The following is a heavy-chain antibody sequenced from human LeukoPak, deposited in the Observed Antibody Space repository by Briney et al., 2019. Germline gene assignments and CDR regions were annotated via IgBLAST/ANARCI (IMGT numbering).Heavy chain of an antibody. J-gene: IGHJ4*02. CDR1: GYTFTSYY. Sequence: ASVKVSCKASGYTFTSYYMHWVRQAPGQGLEWMGITNPSGGSTSYAQKFQGRVTMTRDTSTSTVYLELSSLRSEDTAVYYCASSESGYDPSFDYWGQGTLVTVSS. V-gene: IGHV1-46*01. CDR3: ASSESGYDPSFDY. CDR2: TNPSGGST. D-gene: IGHD5-12*01.